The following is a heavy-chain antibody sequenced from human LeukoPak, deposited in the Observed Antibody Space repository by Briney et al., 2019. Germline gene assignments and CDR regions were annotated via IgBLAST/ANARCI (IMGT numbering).Heavy chain of an antibody. V-gene: IGHV4-34*01. D-gene: IGHD5-12*01. CDR3: ARDGYNPRGFDY. J-gene: IGHJ4*02. Sequence: SETLSLTCAVYGGSFSGYYWSWIRQPPGKGLEWIGEINHSGSTNYNPSLKSRVTISVDTSKNQFSLKLSSVTAADTAVYYCARDGYNPRGFDYWGQGTLVTVSS. CDR2: INHSGST. CDR1: GGSFSGYY.